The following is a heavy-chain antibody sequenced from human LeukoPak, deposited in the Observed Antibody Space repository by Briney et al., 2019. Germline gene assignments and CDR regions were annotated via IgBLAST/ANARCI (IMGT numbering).Heavy chain of an antibody. CDR2: INSDGGST. D-gene: IGHD6-13*01. J-gene: IGHJ5*02. Sequence: PGGSLRLSCAASGFSFSSYWMHWVRQAPGKGLVWVSRINSDGGSTSYADSVKGRFTISRDNAKNTLYLQMNSLRAEDTAIYYCAGVGIAATQGRGSFNWFDPWGQGTLVTVSS. V-gene: IGHV3-74*01. CDR1: GFSFSSYW. CDR3: AGVGIAATQGRGSFNWFDP.